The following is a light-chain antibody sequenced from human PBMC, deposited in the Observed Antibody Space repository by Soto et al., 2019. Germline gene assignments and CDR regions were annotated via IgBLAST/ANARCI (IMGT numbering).Light chain of an antibody. CDR1: QTINNW. Sequence: DIHVTQSPSTLSASVGDRDTITCRASQTINNWLAWYQQKPGKAPKLLVYKASSLESGVPSRFSGSGSGTEFTLTISSLQPDDFGTYYCQQYNGFLFTFGPGTKVDIK. CDR2: KAS. V-gene: IGKV1-5*03. CDR3: QQYNGFLFT. J-gene: IGKJ3*01.